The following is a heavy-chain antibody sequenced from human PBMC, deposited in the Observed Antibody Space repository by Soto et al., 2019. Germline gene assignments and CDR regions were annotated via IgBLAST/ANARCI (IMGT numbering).Heavy chain of an antibody. J-gene: IGHJ4*02. CDR3: AKDLSYYYGSGSEGSFDF. CDR1: GFTFSGYA. CDR2: ISGSGSRT. V-gene: IGHV3-23*01. Sequence: EVQLLESGGGLVQPGGSLRLSCAASGFTFSGYAMSWVRQAPGKGLEWVSGISGSGSRTDYADSVKGRFTISRDNSKNTLFLQMSSLRAEDTALYYFAKDLSYYYGSGSEGSFDFWGQGTLVTVSS. D-gene: IGHD3-10*01.